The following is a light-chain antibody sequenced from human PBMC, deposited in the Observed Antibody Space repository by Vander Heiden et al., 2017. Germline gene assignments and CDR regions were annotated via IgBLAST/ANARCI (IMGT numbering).Light chain of an antibody. J-gene: IGKJ2*01. V-gene: IGKV3D-7*01. CDR1: QSVSSSY. Sequence: PGERVTLSCRASQSVSSSYLTWYQQKPGQAPRLLIYGASTRATSIPARFSGSGSGTDFTLTISSLQPEDFAVYYCQQDDNLPRTFGQGTKLEIK. CDR2: GAS. CDR3: QQDDNLPRT.